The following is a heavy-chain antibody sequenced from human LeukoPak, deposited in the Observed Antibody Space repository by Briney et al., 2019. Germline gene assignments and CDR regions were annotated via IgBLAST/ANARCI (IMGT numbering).Heavy chain of an antibody. J-gene: IGHJ4*02. CDR1: GGSISSGGYS. V-gene: IGHV4-30-2*01. Sequence: SETLSLTCAVSGGSISSGGYSWSWIRQPPGKGLEWIGYIYHTGSTNYNPSLKSRVTISVDKSKNQFSLNLSSVTAADTAVYYCVRCGSYCLDYWGQGTLVTVSS. D-gene: IGHD1-26*01. CDR3: VRCGSYCLDY. CDR2: IYHTGST.